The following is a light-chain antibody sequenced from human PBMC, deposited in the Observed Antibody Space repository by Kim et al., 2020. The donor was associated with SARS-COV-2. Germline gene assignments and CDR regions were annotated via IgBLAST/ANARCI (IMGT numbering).Light chain of an antibody. Sequence: VGNRVTISCQASQDIGNDLGWCQQSPGRAPRRLVYSASNLQRGVPSRCSGSGSETEFTLSFNGLQPENFATYFCLQHRTYPITFAQGTRLGIK. CDR1: QDIGND. CDR3: LQHRTYPIT. J-gene: IGKJ5*01. V-gene: IGKV1-17*01. CDR2: SAS.